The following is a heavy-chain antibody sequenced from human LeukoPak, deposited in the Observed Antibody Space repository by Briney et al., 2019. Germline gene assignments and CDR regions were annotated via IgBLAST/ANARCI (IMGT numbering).Heavy chain of an antibody. CDR1: GCTFSSYA. V-gene: IGHV1-69*04. CDR3: ATGTPELPRGY. J-gene: IGHJ4*02. D-gene: IGHD1-26*01. Sequence: ASVKVSCKASGCTFSSYAISWVRQAPGQGLEWMGRIIPILGIANYAQKFQGRVTMTEDTSTDTAYMELSSLRSEDTAVYYCATGTPELPRGYWGQGTLVTVSS. CDR2: IIPILGIA.